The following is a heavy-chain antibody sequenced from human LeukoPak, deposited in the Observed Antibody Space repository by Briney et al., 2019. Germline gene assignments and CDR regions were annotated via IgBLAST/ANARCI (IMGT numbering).Heavy chain of an antibody. J-gene: IGHJ3*02. V-gene: IGHV4-34*01. CDR2: INHSGST. D-gene: IGHD3-22*01. Sequence: SETLSLTCAVYGGSFSGYYWSWIRQPPGKGLEWIGEINHSGSTNYNPSLKSRVTISVDTSKNQFSLKLSSVTAADTAVYYCARGQAYITMIVVVTSWYGAFDIWGQGTMVTVSS. CDR1: GGSFSGYY. CDR3: ARGQAYITMIVVVTSWYGAFDI.